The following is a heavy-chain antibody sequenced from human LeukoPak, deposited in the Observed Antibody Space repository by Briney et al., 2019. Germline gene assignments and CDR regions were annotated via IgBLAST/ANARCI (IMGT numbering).Heavy chain of an antibody. D-gene: IGHD6-19*01. CDR1: GFTFSSYA. Sequence: GGSLRLSCAASGFTFSSYAMHWVRQAPGKGLEWVSAISGSGGSTYYADSVKGRFTISRNNSKNTLYLQMNSLRAEDTAVYYGANAPGYSSGWYSYYGMDVWGQGTTVTVSS. J-gene: IGHJ6*02. CDR2: ISGSGGST. CDR3: ANAPGYSSGWYSYYGMDV. V-gene: IGHV3-23*01.